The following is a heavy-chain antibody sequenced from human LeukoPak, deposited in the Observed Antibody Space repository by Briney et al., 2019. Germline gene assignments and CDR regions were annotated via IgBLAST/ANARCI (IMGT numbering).Heavy chain of an antibody. V-gene: IGHV4-59*01. CDR1: GGSRSSYY. J-gene: IGHJ4*02. D-gene: IGHD3-10*01. CDR2: TYHSGSA. CDR3: ARGGGFGSPPGY. Sequence: PSESLSLTCTVSGGSRSSYYWSWIRQPPGKGLEWIGYTYHSGSANYNPSLTSRVTISVDTSKNQFSLKLSSVSAADTAVYYCARGGGFGSPPGYWGQGTLVTVSS.